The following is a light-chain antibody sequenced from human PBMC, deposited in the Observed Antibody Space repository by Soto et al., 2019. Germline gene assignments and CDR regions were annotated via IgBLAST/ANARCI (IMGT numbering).Light chain of an antibody. V-gene: IGLV2-23*02. CDR3: CSYARPRL. CDR1: SSDVGSYNL. J-gene: IGLJ3*02. Sequence: QSALTQPASVSGSPGQSITISCTGTSSDVGSYNLVSWYQQHPGKAPKLIIYEVSERPSGVSHRFSGSKSGNTASLTISGLQDEDEADYYCCSYARPRLFGGGTKLTVL. CDR2: EVS.